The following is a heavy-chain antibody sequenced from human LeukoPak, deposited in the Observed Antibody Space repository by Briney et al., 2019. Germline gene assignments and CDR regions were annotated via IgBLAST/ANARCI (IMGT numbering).Heavy chain of an antibody. D-gene: IGHD3-16*01. V-gene: IGHV4-59*11. CDR1: GGSISGHY. CDR2: IHYSGRP. J-gene: IGHJ6*02. CDR3: ARFGVDYDMDV. Sequence: SETPSLTCSVSGGSISGHYWTWIRQPPGKGLEWIAQIHYSGRPDYNPSLESRITIPVDTSKNQMSLKVTSVTAADTAVYYCARFGVDYDMDVWGQGTTVTIAS.